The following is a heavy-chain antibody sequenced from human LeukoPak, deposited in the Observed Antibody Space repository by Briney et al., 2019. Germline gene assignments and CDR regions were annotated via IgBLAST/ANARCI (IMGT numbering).Heavy chain of an antibody. V-gene: IGHV1-69*04. CDR1: GGTFSSYA. CDR3: ARNTAMVTRNVNWFDP. J-gene: IGHJ5*02. D-gene: IGHD5-18*01. CDR2: IIPILGIA. Sequence: SVKVSCKASGGTFSSYAISWVRQAPGQGLEWMGRIIPILGIANYAQKFQGRVTITADKSTSTAYMELSSLRSEDTAVYYCARNTAMVTRNVNWFDPWGQGTLVTVSP.